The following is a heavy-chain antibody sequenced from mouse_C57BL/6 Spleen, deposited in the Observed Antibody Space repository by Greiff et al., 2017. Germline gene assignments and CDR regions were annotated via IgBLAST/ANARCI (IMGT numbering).Heavy chain of an antibody. CDR1: GYTFTSYW. V-gene: IGHV1-50*01. CDR2: IDPSDSYT. J-gene: IGHJ3*01. D-gene: IGHD2-12*01. Sequence: QVQLQQPGAELVKPGASVKLSCKASGYTFTSYWMQWVKQRPGQGLEWIGEIDPSDSYTNYNQKFKGKATLTVDTSSSTAYMQLSSLTSEDSAVYYCARSSYYSGAYWGQGTLVTVSA. CDR3: ARSSYYSGAY.